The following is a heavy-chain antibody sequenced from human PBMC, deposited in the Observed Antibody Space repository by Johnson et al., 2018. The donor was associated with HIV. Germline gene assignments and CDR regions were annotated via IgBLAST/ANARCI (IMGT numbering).Heavy chain of an antibody. CDR1: GFTFDDYG. V-gene: IGHV3-20*04. Sequence: VQLVESGGAVVRPGGSLRLSCAASGFTFDDYGMSWVRQAPGKGLEWVSGISWNGGSTGYADSVKGRFTISRDNSKNTLYLQMNSLRAEDTTVYYCARDHWDWVGATDAFDIWGQGTMVTVSS. CDR3: ARDHWDWVGATDAFDI. J-gene: IGHJ3*02. CDR2: ISWNGGST. D-gene: IGHD1-26*01.